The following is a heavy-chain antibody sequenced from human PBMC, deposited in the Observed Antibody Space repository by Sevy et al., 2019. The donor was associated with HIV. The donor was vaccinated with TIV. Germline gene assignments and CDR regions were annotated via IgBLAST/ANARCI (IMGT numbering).Heavy chain of an antibody. Sequence: GGSLRLSCAVSGFSFDSYGMTWVRQAPGKGLEWVAVISYDGSNKYYADSVKGRFTSSRDNSKNTLYLQMNSLRAEDTAVYYCARDLGGSGLDYWGQGTLVTVSS. CDR2: ISYDGSNK. CDR1: GFSFDSYG. J-gene: IGHJ4*02. V-gene: IGHV3-30-3*01. D-gene: IGHD3-16*01. CDR3: ARDLGGSGLDY.